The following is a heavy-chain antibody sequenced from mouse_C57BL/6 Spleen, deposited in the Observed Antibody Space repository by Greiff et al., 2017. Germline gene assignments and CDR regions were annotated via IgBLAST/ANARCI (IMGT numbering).Heavy chain of an antibody. CDR3: YYSNYGSYYFDY. CDR2: IDPEDGEN. V-gene: IGHV14-2*01. CDR1: GFNINDYY. Sequence: VQLQQSGAELVKPGASVKLSCTASGFNINDYYMHWVKQRTEQGLEWIGRIDPEDGENKYAPKFQGKATITADTSSNTAYLQLSSLTSEDTAVYYCYYSNYGSYYFDYWGQGTTLTVSS. J-gene: IGHJ2*01. D-gene: IGHD2-5*01.